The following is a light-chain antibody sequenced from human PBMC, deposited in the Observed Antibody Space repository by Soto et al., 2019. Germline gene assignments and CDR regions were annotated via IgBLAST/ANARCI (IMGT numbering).Light chain of an antibody. CDR2: GAS. CDR1: QSVPANY. V-gene: IGKV3-20*01. Sequence: EIVLTQSPGTLSLSPGERVTLSCRASQSVPANYLAWYQQKPGQAPRLLIYGASNRATGIPDRFSGSRSGTDFTLTVSSLEPEDFAVYYFLQYRTPWWTFGQGARVEIK. CDR3: LQYRTPWWT. J-gene: IGKJ1*01.